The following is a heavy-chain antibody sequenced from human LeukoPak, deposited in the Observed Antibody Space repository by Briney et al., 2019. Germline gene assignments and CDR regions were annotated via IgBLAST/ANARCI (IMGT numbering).Heavy chain of an antibody. CDR3: ARHLPHGDGDKRGFEY. V-gene: IGHV4-39*01. D-gene: IGHD4-23*01. CDR1: GDSISSSGYS. Sequence: SETLSLTCTVFGDSISSSGYSWGGFRQPPGRGLEWVASIDDSGSTYSNPSLRSRVTISVGTAKSKVSLTLRSVSGSDTAVYFCARHLPHGDGDKRGFEYWGQGTLVTVSS. J-gene: IGHJ4*02. CDR2: IDDSGST.